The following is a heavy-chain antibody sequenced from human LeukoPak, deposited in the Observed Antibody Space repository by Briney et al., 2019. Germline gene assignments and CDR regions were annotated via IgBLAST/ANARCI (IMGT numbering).Heavy chain of an antibody. V-gene: IGHV3-11*01. D-gene: IGHD6-19*01. J-gene: IGHJ4*02. CDR3: VRDLAVAGY. Sequence: PGGSLRLSCTASELTLNNYAMSWVRQAPGKGLEWVSYITDSGGDMYYSDSVKGRFTISRDNAQNSLYLQMYNLRDEDTAVYYCVRDLAVAGYWGQGTLVTVSS. CDR1: ELTLNNYA. CDR2: ITDSGGDM.